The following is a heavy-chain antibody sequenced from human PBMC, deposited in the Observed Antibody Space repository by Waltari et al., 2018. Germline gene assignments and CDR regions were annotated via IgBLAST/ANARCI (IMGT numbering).Heavy chain of an antibody. J-gene: IGHJ4*02. CDR2: MTGSGGTT. D-gene: IGHD6-19*01. CDR1: GFPFSSYA. CDR3: AKGETSGWYRCFDY. V-gene: IGHV3-23*04. Sequence: EVQLVESGGDLVQPGGSLRLSCAASGFPFSSYAMSWVRQAPGKGLEVVSSMTGSGGTTYYAASVKGQFTISRDNSKNTLYRQMNSLRAEDTAVYYCAKGETSGWYRCFDYWGQGALVTVSS.